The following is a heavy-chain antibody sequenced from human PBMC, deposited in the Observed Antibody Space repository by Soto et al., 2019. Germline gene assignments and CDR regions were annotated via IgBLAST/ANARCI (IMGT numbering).Heavy chain of an antibody. J-gene: IGHJ4*02. Sequence: PGGSLRLSCAASGFTFSRDGMHWVRQAPGKGLEWVAVISYDGSNKYYADSVKGRFTISRDNSKNTLYLQMNSLKTEDTAVYYCTTVMLGSYYGVDYWGQGTLVTVSS. CDR2: ISYDGSNK. V-gene: IGHV3-30*03. CDR3: TTVMLGSYYGVDY. CDR1: GFTFSRDG. D-gene: IGHD1-26*01.